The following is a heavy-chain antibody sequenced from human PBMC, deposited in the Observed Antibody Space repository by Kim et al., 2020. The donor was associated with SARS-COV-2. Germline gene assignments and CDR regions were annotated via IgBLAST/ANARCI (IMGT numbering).Heavy chain of an antibody. CDR2: IYYSGST. J-gene: IGHJ4*02. Sequence: SETLSLTCTVSGGSISSSSYYWGWIRQPPGKGLEWIGSIYYSGSTYYNPSLKSRVTISVDTSKNQFSLKLSSVTAADTAVYYCAGNRHIAVAGMANYWGQGTLVTVSS. CDR3: AGNRHIAVAGMANY. V-gene: IGHV4-39*01. D-gene: IGHD6-19*01. CDR1: GGSISSSSYY.